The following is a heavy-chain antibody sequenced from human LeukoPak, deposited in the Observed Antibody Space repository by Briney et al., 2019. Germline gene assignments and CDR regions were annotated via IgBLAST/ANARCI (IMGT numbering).Heavy chain of an antibody. D-gene: IGHD6-13*01. CDR1: GFTFSSYG. J-gene: IGHJ4*02. Sequence: PGGSLRPSCAASGFTFSSYGMHWVRQAPGKGLEWVAVIWYDGSNKYYRDSVKGRFTISRDNSKNTLYLQMNSLRVEDTAVYCCARDQDVAAAGTWGSIDYWGQGTLVTVSS. CDR2: IWYDGSNK. CDR3: ARDQDVAAAGTWGSIDY. V-gene: IGHV3-33*01.